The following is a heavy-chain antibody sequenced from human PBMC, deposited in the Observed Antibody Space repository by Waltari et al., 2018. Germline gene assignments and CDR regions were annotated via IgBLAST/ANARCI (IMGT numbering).Heavy chain of an antibody. CDR2: ISSSSSYI. Sequence: VQLVESGGGVVQPGRSLRLSCAASGFTFSSYSMNWVRQAPGKGLEWVSSISSSSSYIYYADSVKGRFTISRDNAKNSLYLQMNSLRAEDTAVYYCARESGPTIAFDPWGQGTLVTVSS. CDR3: ARESGPTIAFDP. D-gene: IGHD1-26*01. V-gene: IGHV3-21*01. CDR1: GFTFSSYS. J-gene: IGHJ5*02.